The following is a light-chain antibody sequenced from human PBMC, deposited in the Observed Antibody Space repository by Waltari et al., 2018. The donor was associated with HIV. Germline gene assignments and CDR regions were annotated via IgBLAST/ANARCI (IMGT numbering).Light chain of an antibody. CDR1: ESVSSN. V-gene: IGKV1-39*01. J-gene: IGKJ1*01. CDR2: AAS. CDR3: QQSYSVPRT. Sequence: DIQMTQSPSSLSASVGDRVPITCRASESVSSNLNWYHQRPGKAPKLLIYAASSLQTWVPSRFSGSGSGTEFTLTISSLQPEDFATYYCQQSYSVPRTFGQGTNVEIK.